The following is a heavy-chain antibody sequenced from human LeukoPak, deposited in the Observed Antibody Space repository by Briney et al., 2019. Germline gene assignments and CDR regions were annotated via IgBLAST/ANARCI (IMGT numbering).Heavy chain of an antibody. CDR2: ISYDANIGSNK. V-gene: IGHV3-30-3*01. CDR3: AKGSYYDSSGSFYFDY. CDR1: GFTFSRYA. D-gene: IGHD3-22*01. J-gene: IGHJ4*02. Sequence: PGGSLRLSCATSGFTFSRYAMHWVRQAPGKGLEWVALISYDANIGSNKYYADSVKGRFTISRDNSKNTLYVQVNSLGTEDTAAYYCAKGSYYDSSGSFYFDYWGQGTLVTVSS.